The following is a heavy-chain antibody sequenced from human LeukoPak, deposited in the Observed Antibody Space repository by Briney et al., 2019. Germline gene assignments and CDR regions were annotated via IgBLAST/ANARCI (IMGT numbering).Heavy chain of an antibody. CDR1: GFTFTSYA. CDR3: VKRTGSGTYYDY. D-gene: IGHD3-10*01. V-gene: IGHV3-64D*06. Sequence: GGSLRLSCSASGFTFTSYAMHWVRQAPGKGLEYVSAISSDGDSTHYADSVKGRFTISRDNSKNTLYLQMSSLRAEDTAIYYCVKRTGSGTYYDYWGQGTLVTVPS. J-gene: IGHJ4*02. CDR2: ISSDGDST.